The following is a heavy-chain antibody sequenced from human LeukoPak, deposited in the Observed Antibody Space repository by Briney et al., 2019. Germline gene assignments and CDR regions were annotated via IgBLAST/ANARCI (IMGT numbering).Heavy chain of an antibody. CDR3: ASGNTGYDRDSFDI. V-gene: IGHV4-30-2*01. J-gene: IGHJ3*02. CDR2: IYHSGST. D-gene: IGHD5-12*01. CDR1: GGSISSGGYS. Sequence: SETLSLTCAVSGGSISSGGYSWSWVRQPPGEGLEWVGYIYHSGSTYYNPSLQSRVTISLDRSKNQFSLKLSSMTAADTAVYYCASGNTGYDRDSFDIWGQGTMVTVSS.